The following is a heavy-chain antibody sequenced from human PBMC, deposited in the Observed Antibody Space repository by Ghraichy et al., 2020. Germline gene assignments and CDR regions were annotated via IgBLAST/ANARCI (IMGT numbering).Heavy chain of an antibody. CDR3: ARGDYGGFGDNAFDI. V-gene: IGHV3-21*01. D-gene: IGHD4-23*01. CDR2: ISSSSSYI. J-gene: IGHJ3*02. Sequence: GGSLRLSCAASGFTFSSYSMNWVRQAPGKGLEWVSSISSSSSYIYYADSVKGRFTISRDNAKNSLYLQMNSLRAEDTAVYYCARGDYGGFGDNAFDIWGQGTMVTVSS. CDR1: GFTFSSYS.